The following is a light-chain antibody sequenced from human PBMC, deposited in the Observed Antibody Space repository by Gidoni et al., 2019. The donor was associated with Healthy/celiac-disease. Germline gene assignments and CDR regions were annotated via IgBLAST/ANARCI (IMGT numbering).Light chain of an antibody. CDR1: QSVSSSY. CDR3: QQYGSSPRT. Sequence: EIVLTQSPGTLSSSPGERATLSCRASQSVSSSYLAWYQQKPGQAPRLLIYGASSRATGIPDRCSGSESGTDFTLTISRLEPEDFAVYYCQQYGSSPRTFGQGTKLEIK. CDR2: GAS. J-gene: IGKJ2*01. V-gene: IGKV3-20*01.